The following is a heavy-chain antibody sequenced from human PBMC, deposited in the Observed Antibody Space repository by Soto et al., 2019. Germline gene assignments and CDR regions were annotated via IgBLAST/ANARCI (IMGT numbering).Heavy chain of an antibody. V-gene: IGHV3-13*01. Sequence: EVQLVESGGSLVQPGGSLRLSCEASGFTFRGFDMHWVRQATGKGLEWVSTIGTAGDTYYAVSVKGRFTISRDNAKNSLSLQMNSLRAGDTAVYFCARGQEVGAHFFDSWGQGTQVTVSS. CDR2: IGTAGDT. D-gene: IGHD2-15*01. CDR1: GFTFRGFD. J-gene: IGHJ4*02. CDR3: ARGQEVGAHFFDS.